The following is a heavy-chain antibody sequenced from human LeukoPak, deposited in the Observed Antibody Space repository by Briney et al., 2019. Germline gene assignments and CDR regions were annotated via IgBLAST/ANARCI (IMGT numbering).Heavy chain of an antibody. CDR1: GFTFSSYS. CDR3: ARTFGDYYDSSGYYFDY. Sequence: GGSLRLSCAASGFTFSSYSMNWVRQAPGKGLEWVSCISSSSSYIYYADSVKGRFTTSRDNAKNSLYLQMNSLRAEDTAVYYCARTFGDYYDSSGYYFDYWGQGTLVTVSS. J-gene: IGHJ4*02. D-gene: IGHD3-22*01. V-gene: IGHV3-21*04. CDR2: ISSSSSYI.